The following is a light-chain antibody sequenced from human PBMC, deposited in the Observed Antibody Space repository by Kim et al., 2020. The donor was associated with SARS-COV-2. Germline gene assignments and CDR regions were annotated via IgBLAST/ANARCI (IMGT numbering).Light chain of an antibody. CDR3: QQRYNRLS. V-gene: IGKV3-11*01. J-gene: IGKJ5*01. CDR2: SHS. Sequence: PGRSAPLSGRASHFIGRSLAWYQQLPGQTPRPLIYSHSNRATGIPARFSGRGSGTDFSLTISSLEPEDFAVYYCQQRYNRLSFGQGTRLEIK. CDR1: HFIGRS.